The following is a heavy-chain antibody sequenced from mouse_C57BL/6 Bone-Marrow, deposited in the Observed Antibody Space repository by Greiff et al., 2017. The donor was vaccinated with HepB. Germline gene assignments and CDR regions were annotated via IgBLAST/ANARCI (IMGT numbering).Heavy chain of an antibody. Sequence: EVNVVESGGGLVKPGGSLKLSCAASGFTFSSYAMSWVRQTPEKRLEWVATISDGGSYTYYPDNVKGRFTISRDNAKNNLYLQMSHLKSEDTAMYYCARGRSGGENYFDYWGQGTTLTVSS. CDR3: ARGRSGGENYFDY. J-gene: IGHJ2*01. CDR2: ISDGGSYT. V-gene: IGHV5-4*03. CDR1: GFTFSSYA.